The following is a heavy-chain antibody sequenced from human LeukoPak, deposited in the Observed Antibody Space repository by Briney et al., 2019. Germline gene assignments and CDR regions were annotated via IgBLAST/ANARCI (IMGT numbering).Heavy chain of an antibody. J-gene: IGHJ3*02. D-gene: IGHD2-21*01. CDR3: ARVAKACGGDCYSDAFDI. V-gene: IGHV4-34*01. CDR1: GGSFSGYC. CDR2: INHSGST. Sequence: SETLSLTCAVYGGSFSGYCWSWIRQPPGKGLEWIGEINHSGSTNYNPSLKSRVTISVDTSKNQFSLKLSSVTAADTAVYYCARVAKACGGDCYSDAFDIWGQGTMVTVSS.